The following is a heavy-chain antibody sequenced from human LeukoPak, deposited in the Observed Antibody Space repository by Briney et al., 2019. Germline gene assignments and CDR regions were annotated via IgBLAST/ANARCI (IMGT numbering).Heavy chain of an antibody. J-gene: IGHJ5*02. Sequence: ASVTVSCKASGYTFTGYYMHWVRQAPGQGLEWMGWINPNSGGTNYAQKFQGRVTMTRDTSISTAYMELSRLRSDDTAVYYCARPAGGSSTQTNWFDPWGQGTLVTVSS. CDR1: GYTFTGYY. CDR3: ARPAGGSSTQTNWFDP. V-gene: IGHV1-2*02. D-gene: IGHD6-13*01. CDR2: INPNSGGT.